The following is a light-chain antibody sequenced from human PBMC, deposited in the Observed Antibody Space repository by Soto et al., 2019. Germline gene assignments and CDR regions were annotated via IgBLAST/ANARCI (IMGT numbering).Light chain of an antibody. CDR3: SSYTSSTTFV. J-gene: IGLJ1*01. CDR2: DVS. V-gene: IGLV2-14*03. CDR1: STDVGGYNY. Sequence: QSLLTHPASVSGSPGQSITISCTGTSTDVGGYNYVSWYQQHPGKAPKLMISDVSDRPSGVSNRFSGSKSGNTASLTISGLQAEDEADYYCSSYTSSTTFVFGTGTRSPS.